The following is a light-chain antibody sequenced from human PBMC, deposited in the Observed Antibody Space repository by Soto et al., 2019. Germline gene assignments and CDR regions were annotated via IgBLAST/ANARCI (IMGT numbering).Light chain of an antibody. CDR2: DVS. J-gene: IGLJ1*01. CDR3: SSYTTSNTRQIV. CDR1: SRDGCGYHY. Sequence: QSVLTQPASVSGSPGQSITISCTGTSRDGCGYHYVSWYQQHPGKAPKFMIYDVSNRPSGVSNRFSGSKSGNTASLTISGLQAEDEADYYCSSYTTSNTRQIVFGTGTKVTVL. V-gene: IGLV2-14*01.